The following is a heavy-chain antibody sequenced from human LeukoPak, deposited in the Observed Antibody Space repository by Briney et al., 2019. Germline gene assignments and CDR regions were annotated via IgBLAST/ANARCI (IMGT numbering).Heavy chain of an antibody. CDR2: ISYDGSNK. CDR3: AKSGTGTTFYYYYMDV. CDR1: GFTFSSYA. Sequence: PGRSLRLSCAASGFTFSSYAMHWVRQAPGKGLEWVAVISYDGSNKYYADSVKGRFTISRDNSKNTLYLQMNSLRAEDTAVYYCAKSGTGTTFYYYYMDVWGKGTTVTVSS. J-gene: IGHJ6*03. D-gene: IGHD1-7*01. V-gene: IGHV3-30-3*02.